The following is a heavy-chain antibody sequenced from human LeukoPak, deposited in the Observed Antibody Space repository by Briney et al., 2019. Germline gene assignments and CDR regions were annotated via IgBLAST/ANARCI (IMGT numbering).Heavy chain of an antibody. J-gene: IGHJ6*03. CDR3: ARDMNYMDV. V-gene: IGHV4-59*01. CDR2: IYYSGST. Sequence: SETLSLTCTVSGGSISSYYWSWIRQPPGKGLEWIGYIYYSGSTNYNPSLKSRVTISVATSKNQFSLKLSSGTAADTAVYYRARDMNYMDVWGKGTTVTVSS. D-gene: IGHD3-16*01. CDR1: GGSISSYY.